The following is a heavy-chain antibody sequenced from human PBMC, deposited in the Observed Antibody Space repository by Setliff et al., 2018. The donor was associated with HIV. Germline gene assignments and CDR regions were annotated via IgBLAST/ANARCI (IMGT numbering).Heavy chain of an antibody. D-gene: IGHD3-22*01. J-gene: IGHJ3*01. Sequence: PSETLSLTCTVSGGSTTSSTYYWGWIRQPPGRGLEWIGSVSYTGRTYYNPSLKSRVTISIDTSRNQFSLRLRSVTVANTAVYYCARLSVVIHDTFDVWGHGTMVTVSS. CDR3: ARLSVVIHDTFDV. CDR2: VSYTGRT. V-gene: IGHV4-39*01. CDR1: GGSTTSSTYY.